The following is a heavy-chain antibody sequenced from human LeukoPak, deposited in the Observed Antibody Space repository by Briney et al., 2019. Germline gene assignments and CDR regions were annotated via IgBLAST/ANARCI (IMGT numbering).Heavy chain of an antibody. D-gene: IGHD4-17*01. CDR3: AKELDGDYALFDF. J-gene: IGHJ4*02. V-gene: IGHV3-23*01. Sequence: PGGSLRLSCAASGFTLTRYTMSWVRQAPGKGPEWVSAISGRGDSTYYADSVRGRFTISRDISKNMLYLQMSSLRAEDTAMYYCAKELDGDYALFDFWGQGTLVTVSS. CDR2: ISGRGDST. CDR1: GFTLTRYT.